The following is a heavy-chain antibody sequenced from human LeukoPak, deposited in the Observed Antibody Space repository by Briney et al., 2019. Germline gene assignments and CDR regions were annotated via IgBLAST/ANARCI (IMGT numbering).Heavy chain of an antibody. CDR3: ARRGFNFLKEFDY. D-gene: IGHD3-10*01. CDR2: INHSGST. CDR1: GGSFSGYY. V-gene: IGHV4-34*01. Sequence: SETLSLTCAVYGGSFSGYYWSWIRQPPGKGLEWIGEINHSGSTNYNPSLESRVTISVDTSKNQFSLKLSSVTAADTAVYYCARRGFNFLKEFDYWGQGTLVTVSS. J-gene: IGHJ4*02.